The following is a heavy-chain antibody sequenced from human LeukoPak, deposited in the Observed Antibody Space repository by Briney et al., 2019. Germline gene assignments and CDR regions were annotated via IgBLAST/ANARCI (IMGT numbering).Heavy chain of an antibody. Sequence: GGSLRLSCAASGFTFDDYGMSWVRQAPGKGLEWVSGINWNGGSTGYADSVKGRFTISRDNAKNSLYLQMNSLRAEDPALYYXXXARGYSXPXXXXXWXQGXMXTVSS. V-gene: IGHV3-20*04. D-gene: IGHD5-18*01. CDR3: XXARGYSXPXXXXX. CDR2: INWNGGST. J-gene: IGHJ3*02. CDR1: GFTFDDYG.